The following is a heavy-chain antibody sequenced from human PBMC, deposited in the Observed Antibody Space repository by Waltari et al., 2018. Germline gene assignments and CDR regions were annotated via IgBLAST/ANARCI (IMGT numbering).Heavy chain of an antibody. V-gene: IGHV1-2*02. D-gene: IGHD2-15*01. CDR3: ARGGPSGYCSGGSCELIDY. J-gene: IGHJ4*02. CDR1: GYTFTGYY. CDR2: INPNSGGT. Sequence: QVQLVQSGAEVTKPGASVKVSCKASGYTFTGYYMHWVRQAPGPGLEWMGWINPNSGGTNYAQKVQGRVTMTRDTSISTAYMELSRLRSDDTAVYYCARGGPSGYCSGGSCELIDYWGQGTLVTVSS.